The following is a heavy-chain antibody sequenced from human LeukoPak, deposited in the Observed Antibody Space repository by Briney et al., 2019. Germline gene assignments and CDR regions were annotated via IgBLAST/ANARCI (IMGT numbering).Heavy chain of an antibody. CDR3: ARHSICFDP. J-gene: IGHJ5*02. CDR1: RGSFIGYY. D-gene: IGHD2-21*01. Sequence: SETLSLTCAVYRGSFIGYYWSWIRQPPGKGLEWIGEINHSGSTNYNPSLKSRVTISVDTSKNQFSLKLTSVTAADTAVYYCARHSICFDPWGQGALVTVSS. V-gene: IGHV4-34*01. CDR2: INHSGST.